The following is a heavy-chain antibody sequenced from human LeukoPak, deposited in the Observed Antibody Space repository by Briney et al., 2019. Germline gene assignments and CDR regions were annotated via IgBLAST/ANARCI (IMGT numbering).Heavy chain of an antibody. D-gene: IGHD3-16*02. Sequence: PGKSLRLSCAASXFTXXXYAMHXXXXXPGXGLEWLTVMSYDGNIKYYADSVKGRFTISRDNSENTLYLQMNSLRAEDTAVYFCAKDSLWGSYRYTYFDYWGQGTLVTVSS. CDR3: AKDSLWGSYRYTYFDY. V-gene: IGHV3-30*18. J-gene: IGHJ4*02. CDR2: MSYDGNIK. CDR1: XFTXXXYA.